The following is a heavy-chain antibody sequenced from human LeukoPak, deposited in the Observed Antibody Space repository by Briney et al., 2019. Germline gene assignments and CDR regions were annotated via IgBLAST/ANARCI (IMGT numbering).Heavy chain of an antibody. V-gene: IGHV4-38-2*01. CDR2: IYHSGST. CDR3: ASRFRAQLWVYYFDY. CDR1: GFTFSSYE. Sequence: PGGSLRLSCAASGFTFSSYEMNWVRQAPGKGLEWIGSIYHSGSTYYNPSLKSRVTISVDTSKNLFSLKLSSVTAADTAVYYCASRFRAQLWVYYFDYWGQGTLVTVSS. D-gene: IGHD5-18*01. J-gene: IGHJ4*02.